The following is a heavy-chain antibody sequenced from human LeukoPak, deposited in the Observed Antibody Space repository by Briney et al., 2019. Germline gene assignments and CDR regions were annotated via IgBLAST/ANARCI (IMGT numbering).Heavy chain of an antibody. Sequence: GGSLRLSCVASGFPFDIYLMSWVRQGPGKGLEWVANIKSDGSEEYYADSVKGRLTVSRDSAKNSLFLQMNSLRVEDTAVYYCAKEKTVAGWYFDLWGRGTLVTVSS. CDR1: GFPFDIYL. CDR2: IKSDGSEE. D-gene: IGHD6-19*01. V-gene: IGHV3-7*01. CDR3: AKEKTVAGWYFDL. J-gene: IGHJ2*01.